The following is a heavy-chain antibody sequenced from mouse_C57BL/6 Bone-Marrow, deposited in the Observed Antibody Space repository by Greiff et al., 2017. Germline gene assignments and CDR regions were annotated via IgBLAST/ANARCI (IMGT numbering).Heavy chain of an antibody. CDR3: ARGCLLYFDD. CDR2: ISSGSSTI. Sequence: EVQVVESGGGFVKPGGSLKLSCAASGFTFSDYGMHWVRQAPEKGLEWVAYISSGSSTISYADTVQGRFTIARDNAKNTLYLQMTSLRSEDTAMYYCARGCLLYFDDWGQGTTLTVSS. CDR1: GFTFSDYG. V-gene: IGHV5-17*01. J-gene: IGHJ2*01. D-gene: IGHD3-3*01.